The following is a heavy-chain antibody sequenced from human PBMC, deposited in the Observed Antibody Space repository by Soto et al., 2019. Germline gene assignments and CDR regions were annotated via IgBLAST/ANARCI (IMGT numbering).Heavy chain of an antibody. J-gene: IGHJ6*02. CDR2: ISYDGSNK. CDR1: GFTFSSYG. D-gene: IGHD5-12*01. Sequence: QVQLVESGGGVVQPGRSLRLSCAASGFTFSSYGMPWVRQAPGKGLEWVAVISYDGSNKYYADSVKGRFTISRDNSKNTLYLQMNSLRAEDTAVYYCAKSKVTLEMATIPAAYGMDVWGQGTTVTVSS. CDR3: AKSKVTLEMATIPAAYGMDV. V-gene: IGHV3-30*18.